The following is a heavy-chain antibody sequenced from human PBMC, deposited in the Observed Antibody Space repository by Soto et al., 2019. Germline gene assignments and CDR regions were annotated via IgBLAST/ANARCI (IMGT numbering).Heavy chain of an antibody. CDR3: ARERYSGYESYYYYGMDV. CDR2: IWYDGSNK. J-gene: IGHJ6*02. Sequence: SGGSLRLSCAASGFTFSSYGMHWVRQAPGKGLEWVAVIWYDGSNKYYADSVKGRFTISRDNSKNTLYLQMNSLRAEDTAVYYCARERYSGYESYYYYGMDVWGQGTTVTVSS. D-gene: IGHD5-12*01. V-gene: IGHV3-33*01. CDR1: GFTFSSYG.